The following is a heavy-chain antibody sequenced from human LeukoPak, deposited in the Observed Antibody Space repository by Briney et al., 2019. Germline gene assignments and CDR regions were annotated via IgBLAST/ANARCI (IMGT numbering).Heavy chain of an antibody. D-gene: IGHD3-3*01. CDR2: IKGDGIST. CDR3: AKDHYWSIDY. J-gene: IGHJ4*02. CDR1: GFDFSSNW. V-gene: IGHV3-74*01. Sequence: GGSLRLSCAASGFDFSSNWMHWVRHAPGQGLVWVSRIKGDGISTNYADSVKGRFTISRDIAKNTLYLQMNSLRAEDTGAYYCAKDHYWSIDYWGRGTLVTVSS.